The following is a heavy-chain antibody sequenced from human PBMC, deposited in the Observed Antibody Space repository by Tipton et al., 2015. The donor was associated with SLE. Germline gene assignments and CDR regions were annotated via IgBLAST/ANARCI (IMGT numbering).Heavy chain of an antibody. V-gene: IGHV4-59*11. CDR2: IDHSGST. CDR3: ARGSGYGYGDDAFDI. Sequence: TLSLTCTVSGGSISSHYWSWIRQPPGKGLEWIGEIDHSGSTNYNPSLKSRVTISVDTSKNQFSLKLSSVTAADTAVYYCARGSGYGYGDDAFDIWGQGTMVTVSS. D-gene: IGHD5-18*01. CDR1: GGSISSHY. J-gene: IGHJ3*02.